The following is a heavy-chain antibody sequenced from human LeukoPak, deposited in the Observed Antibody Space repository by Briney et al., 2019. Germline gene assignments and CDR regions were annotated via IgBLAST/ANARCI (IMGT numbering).Heavy chain of an antibody. D-gene: IGHD5-18*01. Sequence: SVKVSCKASGFTFTSSAVQWVRQARGQRLEWIGWIVVGSGNTNYAQKFQERVTITRDMSTSTAYMELSSLRSEDTAVYYCAALRGWIQLRPESFDYWGQGTLVTVSS. J-gene: IGHJ4*02. V-gene: IGHV1-58*01. CDR3: AALRGWIQLRPESFDY. CDR2: IVVGSGNT. CDR1: GFTFTSSA.